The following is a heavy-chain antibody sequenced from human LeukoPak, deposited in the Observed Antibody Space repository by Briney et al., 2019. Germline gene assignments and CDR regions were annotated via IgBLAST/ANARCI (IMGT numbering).Heavy chain of an antibody. Sequence: SETLSLTCTVSGGSISSYYWSWIRQPPGKGLEWIGYIYYSGSTNYNPSLKSRVTISVDTSKNQLSLKLSSVTAADTAVYYCARGGASGAAALNFLVYYYYYGMDVWGQGTTVTVSS. CDR1: GGSISSYY. J-gene: IGHJ6*02. V-gene: IGHV4-59*01. D-gene: IGHD6-13*01. CDR3: ARGGASGAAALNFLVYYYYYGMDV. CDR2: IYYSGST.